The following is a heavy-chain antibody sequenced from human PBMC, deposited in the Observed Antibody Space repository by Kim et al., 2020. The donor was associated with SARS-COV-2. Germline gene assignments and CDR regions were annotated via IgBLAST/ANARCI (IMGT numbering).Heavy chain of an antibody. CDR3: MKGGTGVVCSRGDLDT. CDR2: ISGSGGTT. J-gene: IGHJ5*01. Sequence: GGSLRLSCTASGFTFIGHAMSWVHQAPGQGLEWVSAISGSGGTTYYADSVKGRFTISRDNAKNTLYLQMSTLRADDTAAYYCMKGGTGVVCSRGDLDTWG. D-gene: IGHD3-3*01. CDR1: GFTFIGHA. V-gene: IGHV3-23*01.